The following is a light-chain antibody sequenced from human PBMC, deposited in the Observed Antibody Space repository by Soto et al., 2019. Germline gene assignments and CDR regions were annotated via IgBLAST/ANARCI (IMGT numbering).Light chain of an antibody. V-gene: IGLV2-14*01. CDR2: EVS. Sequence: QSVLTQPASVSGSPGQSITISCTGTSSDVGGFNYVSWFQQHPGKAPKLMIYEVSNRPSGVSHRFSGSRSGNTASLTISGLQAEDEADHYCSAYTSTHSLVFGTGTKLTVL. CDR3: SAYTSTHSLV. CDR1: SSDVGGFNY. J-gene: IGLJ1*01.